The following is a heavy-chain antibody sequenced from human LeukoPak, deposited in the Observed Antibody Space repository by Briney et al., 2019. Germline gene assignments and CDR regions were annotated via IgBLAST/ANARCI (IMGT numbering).Heavy chain of an antibody. CDR1: GGSISSGSYY. V-gene: IGHV4-61*02. Sequence: RPSQTLSLTCTVSGGSISSGSYYWSWIRQPAGKGLEWIGRIYTSGSTNYNPSLKSRVTISVDTSKNQSSLKLSSVTAADTAVYYCARAAVLRGWRNWFDPWGQGTLVTVSS. D-gene: IGHD4/OR15-4a*01. J-gene: IGHJ5*02. CDR2: IYTSGST. CDR3: ARAAVLRGWRNWFDP.